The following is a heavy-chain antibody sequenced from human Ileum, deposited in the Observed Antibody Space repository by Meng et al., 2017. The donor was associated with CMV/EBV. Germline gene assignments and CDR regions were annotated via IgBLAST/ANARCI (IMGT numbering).Heavy chain of an antibody. Sequence: GGSLRLSCAASGFTFSDYWMNWVRQAPGKGLEWVANIKEDGSEKNYVDSVKGRFTISRDNARNTVYLQMNNLRDEDTAVYYCARDTPHNAFEPWGHGTLVTVSS. CDR1: GFTFSDYW. CDR2: IKEDGSEK. D-gene: IGHD2-15*01. V-gene: IGHV3-7*01. J-gene: IGHJ5*02. CDR3: ARDTPHNAFEP.